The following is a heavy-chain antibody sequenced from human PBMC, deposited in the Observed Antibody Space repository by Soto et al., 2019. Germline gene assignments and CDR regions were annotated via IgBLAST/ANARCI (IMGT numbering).Heavy chain of an antibody. V-gene: IGHV3-74*01. CDR3: ARESGDWPLNWFDP. Sequence: SLRLSCAASGFNFSNHWMHWVRQRPAEGLVWVSRITSDGKSKAYAESVEGRFAISRDNAKNTLYLQMNGLTAEDTAVYYCARESGDWPLNWFDPWGQGTLVTVSS. D-gene: IGHD2-21*02. J-gene: IGHJ5*02. CDR1: GFNFSNHW. CDR2: ITSDGKSK.